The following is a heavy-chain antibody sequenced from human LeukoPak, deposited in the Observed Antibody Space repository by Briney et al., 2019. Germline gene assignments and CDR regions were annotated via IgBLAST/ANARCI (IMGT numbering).Heavy chain of an antibody. V-gene: IGHV4-59*08. CDR1: GGSISSYC. CDR2: IYYSGST. D-gene: IGHD1-14*01. J-gene: IGHJ3*02. CDR3: ATEPGGYAFDI. Sequence: SETLSLTCTVSGGSISSYCWSWIRQPPGKGLEWIGDIYYSGSTNYNPSLKSRVTISVDTSKNQFSLKLSSVTAADTSVDYCATEPGGYAFDIWGQGTMVTVSS.